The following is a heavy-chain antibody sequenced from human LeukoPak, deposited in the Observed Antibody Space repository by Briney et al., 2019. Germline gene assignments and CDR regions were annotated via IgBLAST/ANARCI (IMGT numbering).Heavy chain of an antibody. CDR3: ATRYGVAAADFDY. J-gene: IGHJ4*02. CDR2: FDPEDGET. D-gene: IGHD6-13*01. V-gene: IGHV1-24*01. CDR1: VYTLTELS. Sequence: ASVKVSCKVSVYTLTELSMHWVRQAPGKGLEWMGGFDPEDGETIYAQKFQGRVTMTEDTSTDTAYMELSSLRSEDPAVYYCATRYGVAAADFDYWGQGTLVTVSS.